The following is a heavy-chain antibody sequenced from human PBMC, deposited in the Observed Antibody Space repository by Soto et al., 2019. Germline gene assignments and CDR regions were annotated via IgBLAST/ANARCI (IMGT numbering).Heavy chain of an antibody. CDR3: ANVYDFWSGYRIPDY. CDR2: ISGSGGST. CDR1: GFTFSSYA. J-gene: IGHJ4*02. D-gene: IGHD3-3*01. V-gene: IGHV3-23*01. Sequence: GGSLRLSCAASGFTFSSYAMSWVRQAPGKGLEWVSAISGSGGSTYYADSVKGRFTISRDNSKNTLYLQMNSLRAEDTAVYYCANVYDFWSGYRIPDYWGQGTLVTVSS.